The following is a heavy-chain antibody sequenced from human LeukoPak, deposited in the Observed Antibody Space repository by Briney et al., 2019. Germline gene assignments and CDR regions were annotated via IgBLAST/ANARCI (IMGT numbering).Heavy chain of an antibody. V-gene: IGHV1-3*01. J-gene: IGHJ5*02. CDR2: INAGIGNT. Sequence: ASVKVSCKASGYTFTSYAMHWVRQAPGQRLEWMGWINAGIGNTKYSQKFQGRVTITRDTSASTAYMELSRLRSDDTAVYYCARGEQWLVLYWFDPWGQGTLVTVSS. CDR3: ARGEQWLVLYWFDP. CDR1: GYTFTSYA. D-gene: IGHD6-19*01.